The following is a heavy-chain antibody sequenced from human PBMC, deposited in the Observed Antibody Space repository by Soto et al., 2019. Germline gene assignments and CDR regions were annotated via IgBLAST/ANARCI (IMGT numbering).Heavy chain of an antibody. D-gene: IGHD3-10*01. Sequence: QVQLVESGGGVVQPGRSLRLSCAASGFTFSSYGMHWVRQAPGKGLAWVAVISYDGSNKYYADSVKGRFTISRDNSKNRLYVQMNSMRAEDAVVFYCTKERGVWPGGFGDFSPFRYWGQGTLVVVSS. CDR2: ISYDGSNK. V-gene: IGHV3-30*18. CDR1: GFTFSSYG. CDR3: TKERGVWPGGFGDFSPFRY. J-gene: IGHJ1*01.